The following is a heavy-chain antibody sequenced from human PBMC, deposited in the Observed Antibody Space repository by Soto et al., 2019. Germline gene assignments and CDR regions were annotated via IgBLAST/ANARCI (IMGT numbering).Heavy chain of an antibody. CDR2: INAGNGNT. V-gene: IGHV1-3*01. D-gene: IGHD6-6*01. Sequence: ASVKVSCKASGYTFTSYAMHWVRQAPGQRLEWMGWINAGNGNTKYSQKFQGRVTITRDTSASTAYMELSSLRSEDTAVYYCARGSIAARLWNYWGQGTLVTVSS. CDR1: GYTFTSYA. CDR3: ARGSIAARLWNY. J-gene: IGHJ4*02.